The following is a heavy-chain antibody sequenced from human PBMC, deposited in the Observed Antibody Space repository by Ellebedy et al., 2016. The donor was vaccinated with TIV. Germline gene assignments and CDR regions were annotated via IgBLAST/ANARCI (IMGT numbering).Heavy chain of an antibody. D-gene: IGHD4-17*01. J-gene: IGHJ5*02. Sequence: GGSLRLSCAVSGFTVSTNYLSWVRQAPGKGLQWVANIYQDGSVQYYVDSVKGRFTISRDNADNSLFLQMNSLRAEDTAVYYCARRGSYGDYAVQINSWFDTWGRGTLVAVSS. CDR2: IYQDGSVQ. V-gene: IGHV3-7*01. CDR1: GFTVSTNY. CDR3: ARRGSYGDYAVQINSWFDT.